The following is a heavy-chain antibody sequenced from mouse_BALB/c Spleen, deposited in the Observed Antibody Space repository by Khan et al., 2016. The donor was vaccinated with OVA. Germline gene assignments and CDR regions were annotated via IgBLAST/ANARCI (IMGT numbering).Heavy chain of an antibody. Sequence: EVQLVESGPELMKPGASVKISCTASGYSFTNYYIHWVKQSPGQSLEWIGYINPFNGGTNYNQKFKGTATLTVDKSSSTAYMHLSSLTSEDSAVYCCTRLGTTGWFAYWGQGTLVTVSA. J-gene: IGHJ3*01. CDR3: TRLGTTGWFAY. CDR2: INPFNGGT. V-gene: IGHV1S135*01. CDR1: GYSFTNYY. D-gene: IGHD2-13*01.